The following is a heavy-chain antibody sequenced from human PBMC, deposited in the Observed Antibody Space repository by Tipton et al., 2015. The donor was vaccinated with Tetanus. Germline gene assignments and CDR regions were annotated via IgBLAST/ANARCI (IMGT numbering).Heavy chain of an antibody. Sequence: GLVKPSQTLSLTCTVSGGSISGSPYFWNWIRQQPGKGPEWIGYIYYSGSTYYNPSFESRVTISVDTSKNQFSLRMNSVTAADTAVYYCAKDQGGGRVVRLNWFDPWGPGTLVTVSS. D-gene: IGHD6-6*01. CDR1: GGSISGSPYF. J-gene: IGHJ5*02. CDR2: IYYSGST. CDR3: AKDQGGGRVVRLNWFDP. V-gene: IGHV4-31*03.